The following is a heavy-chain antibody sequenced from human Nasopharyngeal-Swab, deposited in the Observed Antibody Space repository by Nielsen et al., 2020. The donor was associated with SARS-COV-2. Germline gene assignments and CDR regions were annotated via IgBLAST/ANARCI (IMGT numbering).Heavy chain of an antibody. D-gene: IGHD3-10*02. J-gene: IGHJ4*02. CDR2: IETRADGATT. CDR1: GFTFSNAR. V-gene: IGHV3-15*04. CDR3: TTSFSTFEGQKDSFDY. Sequence: GESLKISCAASGFTFSNARMHWVRQAPGKGLEWVGRIETRADGATTYYVAPVKGRFTISRDDSKNMLYLQMYSLLTEDTAVFYCTTSFSTFEGQKDSFDYWGQGTLVTVSS.